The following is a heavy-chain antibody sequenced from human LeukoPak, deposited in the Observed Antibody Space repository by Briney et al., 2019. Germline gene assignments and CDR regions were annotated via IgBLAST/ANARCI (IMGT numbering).Heavy chain of an antibody. CDR2: IYYSGST. CDR3: ARGHYVSGSYFDY. CDR1: GGSISSSSYY. Sequence: SETLSLTCTVSGGSISSSSYYWGWIRQPPGEGLEWIGSIYYSGSTYYNPSLKSRVTISVDTSKNQFSLKLSSVTAADTAVYYCARGHYVSGSYFDYWGQGTLVTVSS. V-gene: IGHV4-39*01. J-gene: IGHJ4*02. D-gene: IGHD3-10*01.